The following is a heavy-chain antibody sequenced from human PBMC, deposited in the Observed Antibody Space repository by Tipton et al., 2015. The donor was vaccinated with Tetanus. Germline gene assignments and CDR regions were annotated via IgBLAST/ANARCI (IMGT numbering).Heavy chain of an antibody. Sequence: QLVQSGAEMKKPGASGKASCKASGYTFTGYYSYWVRQAPGQGLDWMGWIDPNSVGTVYAQKFQGRVTMTRDTSISTAYMELSSLRSDDTAVYYCARDRGDYIYYGMDVWGPGTTVTVS. V-gene: IGHV1-2*02. J-gene: IGHJ6*02. CDR3: ARDRGDYIYYGMDV. CDR2: IDPNSVGT. CDR1: GYTFTGYY. D-gene: IGHD3-22*01.